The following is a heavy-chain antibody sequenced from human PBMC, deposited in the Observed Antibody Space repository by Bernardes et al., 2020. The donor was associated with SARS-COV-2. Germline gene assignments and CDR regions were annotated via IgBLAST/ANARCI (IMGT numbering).Heavy chain of an antibody. Sequence: GGSLRLSCEASGITFISYAMSWVRQAPGKGLEWVSGISGSGGTTYYADSVKGRFTISRDISKNTLYLQMNRLRAEDTAKYYCAKDRRIVTAASDLWGQGTLVTVSS. CDR1: GITFISYA. J-gene: IGHJ4*02. CDR3: AKDRRIVTAASDL. V-gene: IGHV3-23*01. D-gene: IGHD2-15*01. CDR2: ISGSGGTT.